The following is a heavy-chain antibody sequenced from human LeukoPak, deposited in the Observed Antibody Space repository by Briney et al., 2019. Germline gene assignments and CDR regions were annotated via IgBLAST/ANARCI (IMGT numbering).Heavy chain of an antibody. D-gene: IGHD3-22*01. CDR1: GGSIISYY. V-gene: IGHV4-59*08. CDR3: ARLGSSGYCGIDY. Sequence: SETLSLTCTVSGGSIISYYWSWIRQPPGKGLEWIGYIYYSGSTNYNPSLKSRVTISVDTSKNQFSLKPSSVTAADTAVYYCARLGSSGYCGIDYWGQGTLVTVSS. J-gene: IGHJ4*02. CDR2: IYYSGST.